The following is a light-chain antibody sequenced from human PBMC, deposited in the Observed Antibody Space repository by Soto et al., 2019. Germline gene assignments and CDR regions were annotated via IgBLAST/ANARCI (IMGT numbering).Light chain of an antibody. CDR1: LGIANY. J-gene: IGKJ3*01. V-gene: IGKV1-39*01. CDR2: AAS. CDR3: QQSHDAPFT. Sequence: DIQMTQSPSSLSASVGDRVTITCRASLGIANYLNWYQHKPGKAPNLLIYAASRLQSGAPSRFSGRGSGTDFPLTINSLRPVDFATYYCQQSHDAPFTFGPGTTVEIK.